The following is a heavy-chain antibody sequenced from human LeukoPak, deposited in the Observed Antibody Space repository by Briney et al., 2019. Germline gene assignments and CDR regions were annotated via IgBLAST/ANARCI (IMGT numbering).Heavy chain of an antibody. J-gene: IGHJ3*02. V-gene: IGHV4-39*07. CDR2: IYYSGST. Sequence: SETLSLTCTVSGGFISSSSYYWGWIRQPPGKGLEWIGSIYYSGSTYYSPSLKSRVTISVDTSKNQFSLKLSSVTAADTAVYCCARAVAVDDAFDIWGQGTMVTVSS. CDR1: GGFISSSSYY. D-gene: IGHD6-19*01. CDR3: ARAVAVDDAFDI.